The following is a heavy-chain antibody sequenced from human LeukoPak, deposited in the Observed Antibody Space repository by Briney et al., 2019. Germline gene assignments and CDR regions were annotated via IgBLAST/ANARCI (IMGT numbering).Heavy chain of an antibody. D-gene: IGHD3-22*01. CDR3: VRGGYYYDSSGYSHLPDY. J-gene: IGHJ4*02. CDR1: GGTFSSYA. Sequence: SVKVSCKASGGTFSSYAISWVRQAPGQGLEWMGGIIPIVGTTNYAQMFQGRVTITADESTSTAYMELSSLRSEDTAVYYCVRGGYYYDSSGYSHLPDYWGQGTLVTVSA. V-gene: IGHV1-69*01. CDR2: IIPIVGTT.